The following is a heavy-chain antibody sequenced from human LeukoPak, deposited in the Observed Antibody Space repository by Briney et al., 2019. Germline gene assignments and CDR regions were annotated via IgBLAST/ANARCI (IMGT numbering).Heavy chain of an antibody. V-gene: IGHV3-30*14. D-gene: IGHD3-10*01. CDR3: ARDFDYGSGSYDY. J-gene: IGHJ4*02. CDR2: ISYDGSNK. Sequence: GRSLRLSCAASGFTFSNYALHWVRQAPGKGLEWVAVISYDGSNKFYADSVKGRFTISRDNSKNTLYLQMNSLRAEDTAVYYCARDFDYGSGSYDYWGQGTLVTVSS. CDR1: GFTFSNYA.